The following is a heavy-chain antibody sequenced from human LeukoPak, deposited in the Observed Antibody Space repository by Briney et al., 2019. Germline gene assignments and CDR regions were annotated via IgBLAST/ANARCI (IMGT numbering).Heavy chain of an antibody. CDR2: VNPTSGGT. CDR3: ARAASVVDY. J-gene: IGHJ4*02. Sequence: ASAKASCKASGYTFTAYYMHWVRQAPGQGLEWMGWVNPTSGGTNYAQKFQGRVTMTRDTSISTAYMELSRLKSDDAAVYYCARAASVVDYWGQGTLVTVSS. D-gene: IGHD5/OR15-5a*01. V-gene: IGHV1-2*02. CDR1: GYTFTAYY.